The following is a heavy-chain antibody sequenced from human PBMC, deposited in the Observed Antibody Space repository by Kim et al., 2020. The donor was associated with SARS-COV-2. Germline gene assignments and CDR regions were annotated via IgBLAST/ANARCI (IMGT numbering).Heavy chain of an antibody. CDR1: GGSIRSGGYY. J-gene: IGHJ5*02. CDR3: ARGHNDSYGYYWFDP. V-gene: IGHV4-31*03. CDR2: IYYSGST. D-gene: IGHD5-18*01. Sequence: SETLSLTCTVSGGSIRSGGYYWSWIRQHPGKGLEWIGYIYYSGSTYYNPSLKSRVTISGDTSKNQFSLKLSAVTAADTAVYYCARGHNDSYGYYWFDPWG.